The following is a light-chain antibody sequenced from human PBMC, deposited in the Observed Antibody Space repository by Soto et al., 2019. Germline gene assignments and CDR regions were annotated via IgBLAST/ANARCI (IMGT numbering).Light chain of an antibody. CDR3: FSYTTSSTLV. J-gene: IGLJ3*02. CDR2: EVS. Sequence: QSVLTQPASVSGSPGQSITISCTGTSSDVGGYNYVSWYQQQPAKAPKLMIYEVSNRPSGVSHRFSGSKSGNTASLTISGLQAEDEAYYYCFSYTTSSTLVFGGGTKLTVL. CDR1: SSDVGGYNY. V-gene: IGLV2-14*01.